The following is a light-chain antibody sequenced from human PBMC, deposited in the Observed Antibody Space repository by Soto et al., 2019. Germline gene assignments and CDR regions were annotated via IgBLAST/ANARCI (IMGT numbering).Light chain of an antibody. V-gene: IGLV2-14*03. J-gene: IGLJ2*01. CDR3: SSYTTRSTVV. CDR2: DVN. Sequence: QSALTQPASVSGSPGQSITISCIGTSSDVGAYNFVSWYQQHPGKAPQLLIYDVNNRPSGVSNRFSGSKSGNTASLTISGLQAEDEADYYCSSYTTRSTVVFGGGTKLTVL. CDR1: SSDVGAYNF.